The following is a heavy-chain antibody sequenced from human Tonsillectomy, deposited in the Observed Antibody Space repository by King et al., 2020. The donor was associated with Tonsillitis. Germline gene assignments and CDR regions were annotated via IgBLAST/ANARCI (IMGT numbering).Heavy chain of an antibody. D-gene: IGHD3-22*01. CDR3: ARGAHYYDNSGYSDY. J-gene: IGHJ4*02. V-gene: IGHV3-33*08. CDR1: GFTFSSYG. Sequence: ESGGGVVQPGRSLRLSCAASGFTFSSYGMHWVRQAPGKGLEWVAVIWYDGSNKYYADSVKGRFTISRDNSKNTLYLQMKSPRAEDTAVYYCARGAHYYDNSGYSDYWGQGTLVTVSS. CDR2: IWYDGSNK.